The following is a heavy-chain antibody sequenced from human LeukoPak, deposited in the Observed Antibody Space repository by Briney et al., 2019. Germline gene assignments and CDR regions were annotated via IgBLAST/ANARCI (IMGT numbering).Heavy chain of an antibody. J-gene: IGHJ4*02. V-gene: IGHV1-2*02. CDR3: ARESNEGNFDY. CDR2: INPHTGGT. D-gene: IGHD2-8*01. CDR1: GYTFTGYY. Sequence: ASVKVSCKASGYTFTGYYMHWVRQAPGQGLEWMGWINPHTGGTNYAQKFQGRVTMTRDMSTSTVYMELSSLRSEDTAVYYCARESNEGNFDYWGQGTLVTVSS.